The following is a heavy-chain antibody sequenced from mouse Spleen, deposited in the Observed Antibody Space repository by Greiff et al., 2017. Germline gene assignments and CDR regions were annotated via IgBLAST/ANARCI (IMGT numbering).Heavy chain of an antibody. V-gene: IGHV1-82*01. Sequence: QVQLQQSGPELVKPGASVKISCKASGYAFSSSWMNWVKQRPGKGLEWIGRSYPGDGDTNYNGKFKGKATLTADKSSSTAYMQLSSLTSEDSAVYYCARKDYGSSYYFDYWGQGTTLTVSS. J-gene: IGHJ2*01. CDR3: ARKDYGSSYYFDY. D-gene: IGHD1-1*01. CDR1: GYAFSSSW. CDR2: SYPGDGDT.